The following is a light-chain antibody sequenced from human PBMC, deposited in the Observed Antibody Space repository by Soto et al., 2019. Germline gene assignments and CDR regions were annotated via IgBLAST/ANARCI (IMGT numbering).Light chain of an antibody. CDR1: QTISSTY. V-gene: IGKV3-20*01. J-gene: IGKJ1*01. CDR2: GAS. CDR3: QQDWT. Sequence: ESVLTQSPGTLSLSPGERATLSCRASQTISSTYLAWYQQRPGQAPRLLIYGASNRATGIPDRFSGSGSGTDLTLTISRLEPEDFAVYHCQQDWTFGQGTKGDIK.